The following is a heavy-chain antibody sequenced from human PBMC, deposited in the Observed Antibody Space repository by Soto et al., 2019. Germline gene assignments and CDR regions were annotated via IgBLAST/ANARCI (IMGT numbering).Heavy chain of an antibody. CDR1: GFILGDCA. J-gene: IGHJ6*03. D-gene: IGHD7-27*01. Sequence: PGGSLRLSCATSGFILGDCAMNWVRQAPGKGLEWVSYISSSSSVIDYADSVKGRFTVSRDNARNSLYPQMNSLRAEDTAVYYCARDLSWGSNWYYYMDVWGKGTTVTVSS. V-gene: IGHV3-48*01. CDR2: ISSSSSVI. CDR3: ARDLSWGSNWYYYMDV.